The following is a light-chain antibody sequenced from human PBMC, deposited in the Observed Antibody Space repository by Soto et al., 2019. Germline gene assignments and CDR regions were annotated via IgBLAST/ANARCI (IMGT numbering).Light chain of an antibody. CDR3: QQYKGWPTT. V-gene: IGKV3-15*01. CDR2: SAS. Sequence: EIVMTQSPATLSVSPGERATLSCRASQSIPTTVAWYQQRSGQAPRLLIHSASTRATGVPARFSGSGSETDFTLTITGLQSEDFAVYYCQQYKGWPTTFGQGTKVEIK. J-gene: IGKJ1*01. CDR1: QSIPTT.